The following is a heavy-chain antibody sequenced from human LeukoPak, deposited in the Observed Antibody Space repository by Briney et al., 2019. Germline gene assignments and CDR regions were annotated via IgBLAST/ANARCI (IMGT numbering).Heavy chain of an antibody. CDR1: GFTFSSYA. CDR3: AKAGGAAGTGPRYYFDY. V-gene: IGHV3-23*01. D-gene: IGHD6-13*01. Sequence: GGSLRLSCAASGFTFSSYAMSWVRQAPGKGLEWVSAISGSGGSTYYADSVKGRFTISRDNSKNTLYLQMNSLRAEDTAVYYCAKAGGAAGTGPRYYFDYWGQGTLVTVSS. CDR2: ISGSGGST. J-gene: IGHJ4*02.